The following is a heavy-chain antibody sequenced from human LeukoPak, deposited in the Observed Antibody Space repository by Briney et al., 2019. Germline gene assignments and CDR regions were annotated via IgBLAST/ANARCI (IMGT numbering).Heavy chain of an antibody. Sequence: TSGRSLRLSCAASGFTFSASYMSWIRQAPGKGLEWISYINNGSTYTNYADSVRGRFTISRDDAKNSLYLQMNSLTVEDTAVYYCARASGRWQYWGQGTLVTVSS. D-gene: IGHD5-24*01. CDR3: ARASGRWQY. CDR2: INNGSTYT. CDR1: GFTFSASY. J-gene: IGHJ4*02. V-gene: IGHV3-11*05.